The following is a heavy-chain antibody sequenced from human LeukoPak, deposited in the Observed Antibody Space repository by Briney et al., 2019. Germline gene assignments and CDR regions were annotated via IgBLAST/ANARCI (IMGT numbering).Heavy chain of an antibody. J-gene: IGHJ5*02. D-gene: IGHD5-18*01. V-gene: IGHV1-24*01. CDR1: GYTLTELS. Sequence: ASVKVSCKVSGYTLTELSMHWVRQAPGKGLERMGGFDPEDGETIYAQKFQGRVTMTRDTSTSTVYMELSSLRSEDTAVYYCARIGRGYSYGMFDPWGQGTLVTVSS. CDR2: FDPEDGET. CDR3: ARIGRGYSYGMFDP.